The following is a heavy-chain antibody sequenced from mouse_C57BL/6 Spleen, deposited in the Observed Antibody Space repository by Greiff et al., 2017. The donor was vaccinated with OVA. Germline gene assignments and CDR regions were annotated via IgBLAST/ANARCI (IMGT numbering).Heavy chain of an antibody. Sequence: VQGVESGAELVKPGASVKISCKASGYAFSSYWMNWVQQRPGKGLEWIGQIYPGDGDTNYNGKFKGKATLTADKSSSTAYMQLSSLTSEDSAVYFCASEEDRDFDVWGTGTTVTVSS. CDR2: IYPGDGDT. J-gene: IGHJ1*03. CDR3: ASEEDRDFDV. V-gene: IGHV1-80*01. CDR1: GYAFSSYW.